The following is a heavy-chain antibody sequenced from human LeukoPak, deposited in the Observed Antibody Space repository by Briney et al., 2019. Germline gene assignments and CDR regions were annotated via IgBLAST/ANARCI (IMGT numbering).Heavy chain of an antibody. CDR3: ARDREELHPLDY. CDR2: ISSSSSYI. CDR1: GFTFSSYS. J-gene: IGHJ4*02. D-gene: IGHD1-7*01. Sequence: GGSLRLSRAASGFTFSSYSMNWVRQAPGKGLEWVSSISSSSSYIYYADSVKGRFTISRDNAKNSLYLQMNSLRAEDTAVYYCARDREELHPLDYWGQGTLVTVSS. V-gene: IGHV3-21*01.